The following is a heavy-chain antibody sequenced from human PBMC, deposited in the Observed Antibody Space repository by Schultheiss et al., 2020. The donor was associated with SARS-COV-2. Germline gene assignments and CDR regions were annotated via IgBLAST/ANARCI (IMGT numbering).Heavy chain of an antibody. CDR1: GYTFTSYG. V-gene: IGHV1-8*02. CDR2: INPNSGGT. CDR3: ARGSGFDY. D-gene: IGHD2-15*01. J-gene: IGHJ4*02. Sequence: ASVKVSCKASGYTFTSYGISWVRQAPGQGLEWMGWINPNSGGTNYAQKFQGRVTMTRNTSISTAYMELSSLRSEDTAVYYCARGSGFDYWGQGTLVTVSS.